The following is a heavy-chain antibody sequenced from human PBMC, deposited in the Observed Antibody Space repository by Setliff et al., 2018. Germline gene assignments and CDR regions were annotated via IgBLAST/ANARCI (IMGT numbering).Heavy chain of an antibody. V-gene: IGHV1-18*01. D-gene: IGHD3-22*01. J-gene: IGHJ4*02. Sequence: ASVKVSCKTAGYALNSYGLTWVRQAPGQGLEWMGWISPYNGHTNSAQKLQGRVTMTTDTSTNTAYMELRSLRSDDTAVYYCARDADYYDSSENPIVDYWGQGTLVTVSS. CDR2: ISPYNGHT. CDR1: GYALNSYG. CDR3: ARDADYYDSSENPIVDY.